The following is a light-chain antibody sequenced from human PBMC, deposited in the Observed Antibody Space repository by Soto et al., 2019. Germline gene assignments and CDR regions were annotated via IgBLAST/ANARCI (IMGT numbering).Light chain of an antibody. J-gene: IGLJ2*01. CDR2: GVN. CDR1: SSDIGRYNY. CDR3: ASYTSTTPLVV. Sequence: QSALTQPASVSGSPGQSITISCTGTSSDIGRYNYVSWYQQHPGKAPRLVISGVNKRPSGISNRFSGSKSGNTASLTISGLQADDEAIYYCASYTSTTPLVVFGGGTQLTVL. V-gene: IGLV2-14*01.